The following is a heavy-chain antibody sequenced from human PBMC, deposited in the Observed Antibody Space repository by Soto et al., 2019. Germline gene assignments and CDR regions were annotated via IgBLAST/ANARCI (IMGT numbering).Heavy chain of an antibody. Sequence: EVQLLESGGGLVQPGGSLRLSCAASGFTFGSHDMSWVRQAPGKVVEWVSFISVSDPGTYYADSVKGRFTLSRDISKNTLFLPIDSLRAADTALYFCTKGTWLDIWGQGPMVTVS. D-gene: IGHD6-19*01. J-gene: IGHJ3*02. CDR1: GFTFGSHD. CDR3: TKGTWLDI. V-gene: IGHV3-23*01. CDR2: ISVSDPGT.